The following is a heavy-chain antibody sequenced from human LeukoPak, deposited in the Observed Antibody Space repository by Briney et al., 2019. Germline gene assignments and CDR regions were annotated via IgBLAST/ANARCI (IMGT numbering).Heavy chain of an antibody. Sequence: GGSLRLSCAASGFTFSSYEMNWVRQAPGKGLEWVSYISSSGSTIYYADSVKGRFTISRDNSKNTLYLQMNSLRAEDTAVYYCARGGYSYPNWFDPWGQGTLVTVSS. CDR2: ISSSGSTI. CDR1: GFTFSSYE. CDR3: ARGGYSYPNWFDP. D-gene: IGHD5-18*01. J-gene: IGHJ5*02. V-gene: IGHV3-48*03.